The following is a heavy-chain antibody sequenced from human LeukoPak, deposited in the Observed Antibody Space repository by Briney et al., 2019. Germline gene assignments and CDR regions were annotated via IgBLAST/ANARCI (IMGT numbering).Heavy chain of an antibody. J-gene: IGHJ5*01. D-gene: IGHD1-14*01. CDR3: ARVFRRWFDS. V-gene: IGHV1-69*05. Sequence: GASVKVSCKASGGAFITYAIVWVRQAPGQGLEWMGGIIPILGSANYAQKFQGRVTITTDESTSTAYMELSSLRSEDTAVYYCARVFRRWFDSWGQGTLVTVSS. CDR2: IIPILGSA. CDR1: GGAFITYA.